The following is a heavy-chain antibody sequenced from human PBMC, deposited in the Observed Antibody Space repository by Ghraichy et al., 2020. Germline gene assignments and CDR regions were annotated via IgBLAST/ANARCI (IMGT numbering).Heavy chain of an antibody. CDR2: IYFSGST. CDR1: GDSVSSVNYY. CDR3: ARIRAVSGAGIDY. Sequence: SETLSLTCSVSGDSVSSVNYYWSWIRQPPGQGLEWIGYIYFSGSTNYNLSLKSRVTISVDSSKNQFSLKLTSVTAADTAVYYCARIRAVSGAGIDYWGLGTLVTGSS. D-gene: IGHD6-19*01. J-gene: IGHJ4*02. V-gene: IGHV4-61*01.